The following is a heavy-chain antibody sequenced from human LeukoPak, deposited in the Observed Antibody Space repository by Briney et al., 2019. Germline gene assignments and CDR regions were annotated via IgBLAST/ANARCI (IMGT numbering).Heavy chain of an antibody. CDR1: GYTFTGYY. D-gene: IGHD3-16*02. CDR3: ASGNYVWGSYRPQPAEYFQH. Sequence: GASVKVSCKASGYTFTGYYMHWVRQAPGQGLEWMGRIIPILGIANYAQKFQGRVTITADKSTSTAYMELSSLRSEDTAVYYCASGNYVWGSYRPQPAEYFQHWGQGTLVTVSS. CDR2: IIPILGIA. V-gene: IGHV1-69*02. J-gene: IGHJ1*01.